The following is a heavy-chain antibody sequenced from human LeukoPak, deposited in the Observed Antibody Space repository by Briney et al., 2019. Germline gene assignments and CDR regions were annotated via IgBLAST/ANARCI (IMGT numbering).Heavy chain of an antibody. Sequence: GGSLRLSCAASGFTFSSYGMHWVRQAPGKGLEWVAVISHDGINKYYADSVKGRFTISRDNSKSTLYLQMNSLRAEDTAVYYCAKGGRGSGWYAFDYWGQGILVTVSS. D-gene: IGHD6-19*01. CDR2: ISHDGINK. CDR3: AKGGRGSGWYAFDY. CDR1: GFTFSSYG. J-gene: IGHJ4*02. V-gene: IGHV3-30*18.